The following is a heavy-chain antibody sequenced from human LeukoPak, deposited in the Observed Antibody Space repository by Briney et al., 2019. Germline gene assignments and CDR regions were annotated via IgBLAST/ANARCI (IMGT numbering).Heavy chain of an antibody. Sequence: GGSLRLSCAASGFTFSNYGMSWVRQSPGKGLEWVSTIGSSGIMKYYADSVKGRFTISSDAYKNTLYLQMNSLRAADTAVYYCAQDSSNSWFDSWGQGTLVTVSS. CDR1: GFTFSNYG. J-gene: IGHJ5*01. V-gene: IGHV3-23*01. D-gene: IGHD6-13*01. CDR2: IGSSGIMK. CDR3: AQDSSNSWFDS.